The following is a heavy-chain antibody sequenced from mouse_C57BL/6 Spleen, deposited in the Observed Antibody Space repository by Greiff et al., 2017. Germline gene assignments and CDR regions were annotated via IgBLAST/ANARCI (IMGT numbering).Heavy chain of an antibody. CDR1: GYTFTDYY. CDR3: ARLGYYDYDVRYFDV. D-gene: IGHD2-4*01. Sequence: VQLQQSGPELVKPGASVKISCKASGYTFTDYYMNWVKQSHGKSLEWIGDINPNNGGTSYNQKFKGKATLTVDKSSSTAYMELRSLTSEDSAVYYCARLGYYDYDVRYFDVWGTGTTVTVSS. V-gene: IGHV1-26*01. J-gene: IGHJ1*03. CDR2: INPNNGGT.